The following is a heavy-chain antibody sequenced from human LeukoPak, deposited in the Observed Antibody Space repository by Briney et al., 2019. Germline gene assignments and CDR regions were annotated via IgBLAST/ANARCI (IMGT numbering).Heavy chain of an antibody. CDR3: ARDLRLTWV. CDR1: GFTFSDYY. J-gene: IGHJ4*02. V-gene: IGHV3-11*05. CDR2: ISTTSSFT. D-gene: IGHD2-15*01. Sequence: GGSLSLSCAASGFTFSDYYMSWIRQAPGKGLEWVSYISTTSSFTNYADSVKGRFTISRDNAKNSLYLQMNSLRAEDTAVYYCARDLRLTWVGGQGTLVTVSS.